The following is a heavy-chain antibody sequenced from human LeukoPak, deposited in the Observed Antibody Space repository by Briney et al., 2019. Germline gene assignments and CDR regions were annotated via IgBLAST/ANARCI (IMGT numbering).Heavy chain of an antibody. CDR3: ARHVLSNRSFDS. CDR2: IFHDGSS. V-gene: IGHV4-39*01. D-gene: IGHD4/OR15-4a*01. CDR1: GASISSIFYY. Sequence: SETLSLTCNVSGASISSIFYYWGWIRQPPGKGLEWIGNIFHDGSSYFNPSLKSRVTISVDRSKNLFSLKLTSVTAADTSVYYCARHVLSNRSFDSWGQGTLVTVSS. J-gene: IGHJ5*01.